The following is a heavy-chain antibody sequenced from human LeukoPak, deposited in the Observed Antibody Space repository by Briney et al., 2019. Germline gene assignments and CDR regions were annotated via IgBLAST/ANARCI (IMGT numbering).Heavy chain of an antibody. Sequence: GGSLRLSCAASGFTFSSYAMSWVRQAPGKGLEWVSAISGSGGSTYYADSVKGRFTISRDNSKNTLYLQMNSLRAEDTAVYYCAKGLLVLRYFDWLLSGLDYWGQGTLVTVSS. V-gene: IGHV3-23*01. D-gene: IGHD3-9*01. CDR2: ISGSGGST. CDR3: AKGLLVLRYFDWLLSGLDY. CDR1: GFTFSSYA. J-gene: IGHJ4*02.